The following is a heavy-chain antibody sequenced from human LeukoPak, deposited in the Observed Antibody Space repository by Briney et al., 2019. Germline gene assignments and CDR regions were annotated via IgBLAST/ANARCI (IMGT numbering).Heavy chain of an antibody. CDR3: AKDLSIGFITAAGTSPIDY. D-gene: IGHD6-13*01. V-gene: IGHV3-30*18. CDR2: ISYDGSNK. J-gene: IGHJ4*02. Sequence: PGGSLRLSCAASGFTFTGYGMHWVRQAPGKGLEWVAVISYDGSNKYYADSVKGRFTISRDNSKNTLYLQMNSLRAEGTAVYYCAKDLSIGFITAAGTSPIDYWGQGTLVTVSS. CDR1: GFTFTGYG.